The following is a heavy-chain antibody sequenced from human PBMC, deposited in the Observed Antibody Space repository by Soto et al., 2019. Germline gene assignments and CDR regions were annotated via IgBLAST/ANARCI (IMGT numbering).Heavy chain of an antibody. J-gene: IGHJ4*02. CDR1: GGTFSNDA. D-gene: IGHD2-21*02. CDR2: IIPFFGTP. Sequence: VHLVQSGAEVKNSGSSVRVSCTASGGTFSNDAISWLRQAPGQGLQWLGRIIPFFGTPDYSQSFRGRLTNTADESTGTAYIDLRSLRSDDTAVYYCAREVVTETTLGYFDYWGQGTLVTVSS. V-gene: IGHV1-69*01. CDR3: AREVVTETTLGYFDY.